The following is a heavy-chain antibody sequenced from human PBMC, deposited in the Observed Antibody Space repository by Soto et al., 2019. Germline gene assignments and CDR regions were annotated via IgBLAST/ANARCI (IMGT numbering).Heavy chain of an antibody. Sequence: ESGGGVVQPGRSLRLSCAASGFTFSSYGMHWVRQAPGKGLEWVAVISYDGSNKYYADSVKGRFTISRDNSKNTLYLQMNSLRAEDTAVYYCAKDPDYDSRSIDYWGQGTLVTVSS. CDR3: AKDPDYDSRSIDY. D-gene: IGHD3-22*01. J-gene: IGHJ4*02. CDR2: ISYDGSNK. V-gene: IGHV3-30*18. CDR1: GFTFSSYG.